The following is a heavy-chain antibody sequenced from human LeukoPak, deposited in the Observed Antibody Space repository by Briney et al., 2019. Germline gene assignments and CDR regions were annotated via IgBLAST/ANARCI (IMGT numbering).Heavy chain of an antibody. D-gene: IGHD6-19*01. J-gene: IGHJ2*01. CDR3: AGYRYSSGWSRYFDL. CDR2: IYYSGST. CDR1: GGSISSYY. V-gene: IGHV4-59*08. Sequence: SETLSLTCTVSGGSISSYYWSWLRQPPGKGLEWIGYIYYSGSTNYNPPLKSRVTISVGTSKNQFSLKLSSVTAADTAMYYCAGYRYSSGWSRYFDLWGRGTRSLSPQ.